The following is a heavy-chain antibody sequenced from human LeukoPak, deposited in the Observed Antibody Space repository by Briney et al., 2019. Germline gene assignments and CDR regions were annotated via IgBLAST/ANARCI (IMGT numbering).Heavy chain of an antibody. CDR3: ARDGSDYYDSHYFDY. V-gene: IGHV3-30*04. CDR2: ISYDGSNK. Sequence: GGSLRLSCAASGFTFSSYAMSWVRQAPGKGLEWVAVISYDGSNKYYADSVKGRFTISRDNSKNTLYLQMNSLRAEDTAVYYCARDGSDYYDSHYFDYWGQGTLVTVSS. D-gene: IGHD3-22*01. CDR1: GFTFSSYA. J-gene: IGHJ4*02.